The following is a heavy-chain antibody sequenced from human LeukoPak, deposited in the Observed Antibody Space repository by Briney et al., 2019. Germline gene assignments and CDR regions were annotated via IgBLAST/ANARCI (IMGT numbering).Heavy chain of an antibody. D-gene: IGHD3-10*01. J-gene: IGHJ4*02. Sequence: PSETLSLTCTVSGGSITTNNYYWGWIRQPPGKGLEWIGYIYYSGGTNYNPSLKSRVTISVDTSKNQFSLKLSSVTAADTAVYYCARDPSGAYFDYWGQGTLVTVSS. CDR2: IYYSGGT. CDR3: ARDPSGAYFDY. CDR1: GGSITTNNYY. V-gene: IGHV4-61*01.